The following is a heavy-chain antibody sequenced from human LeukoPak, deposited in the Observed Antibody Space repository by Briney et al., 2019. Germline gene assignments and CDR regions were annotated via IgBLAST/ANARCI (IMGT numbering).Heavy chain of an antibody. Sequence: GGSLRLSCAASGFTFSSYSMNWVRQAPGKGLEWVSSISSSSSYIYYADSVKGRFTISRDNAKNSLYLQMNSLRAEDTAVYYCARDLLRSFSLNWFDPWGQGTLVTVSS. V-gene: IGHV3-21*01. CDR3: ARDLLRSFSLNWFDP. D-gene: IGHD2-15*01. CDR1: GFTFSSYS. CDR2: ISSSSSYI. J-gene: IGHJ5*02.